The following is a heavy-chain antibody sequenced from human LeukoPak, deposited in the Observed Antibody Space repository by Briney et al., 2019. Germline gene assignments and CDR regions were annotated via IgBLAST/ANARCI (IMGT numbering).Heavy chain of an antibody. D-gene: IGHD3-16*01. CDR2: IIPILGIA. CDR1: GGTFSSYA. Sequence: ASVKVSCKASGGTFSSYAISWVRQAPGQGLEWMGRIIPILGIANYAQKFQGRVTITADKSTCTAYMELSSLRSEDTAVYYCARDFGSETNDYWGQGTLVTVSS. V-gene: IGHV1-69*04. CDR3: ARDFGSETNDY. J-gene: IGHJ4*02.